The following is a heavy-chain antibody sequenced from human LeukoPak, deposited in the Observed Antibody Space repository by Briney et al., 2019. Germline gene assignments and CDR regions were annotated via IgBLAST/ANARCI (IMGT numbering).Heavy chain of an antibody. V-gene: IGHV3-74*01. CDR3: ARAGAYHFDN. CDR1: GFTLSDYW. Sequence: GGSLRLSCAASGFTLSDYWMHWVRQAPGKGLVWVSIINTDTRGTYYADSVKGRFTISRDNAKNTLYLQMNSLRAEDSAVYYCARAGAYHFDNWGQGTLVTVSS. CDR2: INTDTRGT. J-gene: IGHJ4*02. D-gene: IGHD3-16*01.